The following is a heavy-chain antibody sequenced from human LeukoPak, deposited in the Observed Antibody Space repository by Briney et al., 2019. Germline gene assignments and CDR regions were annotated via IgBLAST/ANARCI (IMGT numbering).Heavy chain of an antibody. CDR2: ISAYNGNT. Sequence: ASVKVSCKASGYTFTSYGISWVRQAPGQGLEWMGWISAYNGNTNYAQKFQGRVTITADKSTSTAYMELSSLRSEDTAVYYCARGDGSGYTPTAGWGQGTLVTVSS. CDR3: ARGDGSGYTPTAG. CDR1: GYTFTSYG. D-gene: IGHD3-10*01. J-gene: IGHJ4*02. V-gene: IGHV1-18*01.